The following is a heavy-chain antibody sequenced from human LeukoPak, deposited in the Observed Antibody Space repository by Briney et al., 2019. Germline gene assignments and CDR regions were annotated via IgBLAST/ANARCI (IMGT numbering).Heavy chain of an antibody. CDR1: GFTFKNYV. V-gene: IGHV3-23*01. CDR3: ANWIGSSSRDY. D-gene: IGHD6-6*01. J-gene: IGHJ4*02. CDR2: ISSSGGTT. Sequence: GGSLRLSCAASGFTFKNYVINWVRQAPGKGLEWVSSISSSGGTTYYADSVRGRFTISRDNSNNALYLQMDSLRAEDTAVYYCANWIGSSSRDYWGQGTLVTVSS.